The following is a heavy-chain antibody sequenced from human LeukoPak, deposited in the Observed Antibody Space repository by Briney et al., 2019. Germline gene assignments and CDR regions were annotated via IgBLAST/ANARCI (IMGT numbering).Heavy chain of an antibody. D-gene: IGHD3-22*01. CDR3: ARGRRQSSGYYYKHDY. V-gene: IGHV1-8*02. Sequence: GASVKVSCKASGYTFTGYYMHWVRQAPGQGLEWMGWMNPNSGNTGYAQKFQGRVTMTRNTSISTAYMELSSLRSEDTAVYYCARGRRQSSGYYYKHDYWGQGTLVTVSS. J-gene: IGHJ4*02. CDR2: MNPNSGNT. CDR1: GYTFTGYY.